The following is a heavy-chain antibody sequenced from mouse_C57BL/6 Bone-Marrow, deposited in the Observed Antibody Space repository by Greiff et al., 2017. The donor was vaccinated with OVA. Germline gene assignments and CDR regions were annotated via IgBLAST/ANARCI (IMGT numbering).Heavy chain of an antibody. CDR2: IYPGDGDT. J-gene: IGHJ2*01. CDR1: GYAFSSSW. D-gene: IGHD4-1*01. CDR3: ARRWGFLDY. V-gene: IGHV1-82*01. Sequence: VQLQESGPELVKPGASVKISCKASGYAFSSSWMNWVKQRPGKGLEWIGRIYPGDGDTNYNRKFKGKATLTADKSSSTAYMQLSSLTSEDSAVYYCARRWGFLDYWGQGTTLTVSS.